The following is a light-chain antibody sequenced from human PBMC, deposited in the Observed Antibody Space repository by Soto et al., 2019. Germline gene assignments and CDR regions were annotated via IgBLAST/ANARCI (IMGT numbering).Light chain of an antibody. V-gene: IGKV1-17*01. CDR3: QQAYSFPIT. CDR1: QGIRND. Sequence: DIQMTQSPSSLSASVGDRITITCRASQGIRNDLGWYQQKPGKDPKRLIYAASSLQSGVPSRFSGSGSGTDFNLTINSLQTEDFATYYCQQAYSFPITFGQGTRLEIK. J-gene: IGKJ5*01. CDR2: AAS.